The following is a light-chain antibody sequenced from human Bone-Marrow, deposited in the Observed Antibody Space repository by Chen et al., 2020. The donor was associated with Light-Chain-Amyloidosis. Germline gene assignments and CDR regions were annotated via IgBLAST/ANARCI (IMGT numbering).Light chain of an antibody. V-gene: IGKV1-5*03. CDR1: QTVTDW. J-gene: IGKJ2*03. CDR2: KVS. CDR3: QQYNSYAS. Sequence: DIQMTQSPSNLSASVGDRVTITCRASQTVTDWLAWYQQKPGKVPKLLIYKVSTLESGVPSRFSGSGSGTEFYLTISSLQPDDFATYYCQQYNSYASFGQGIKLEIK.